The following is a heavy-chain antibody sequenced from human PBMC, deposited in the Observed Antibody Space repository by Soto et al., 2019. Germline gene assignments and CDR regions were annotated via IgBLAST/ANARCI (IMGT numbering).Heavy chain of an antibody. V-gene: IGHV4-59*12. D-gene: IGHD3-22*01. J-gene: IGHJ3*02. Sequence: TLSLTCTVSGGSISSYYWSWIRQPPGKGLEWIGYIYYSGSTNYNPSLKSRVTISVDTSKNQFSLKLSSVTAADTAVYYCARLRISMIVVVLDAYDIWSQRTMVTVPS. CDR1: GGSISSYY. CDR3: ARLRISMIVVVLDAYDI. CDR2: IYYSGST.